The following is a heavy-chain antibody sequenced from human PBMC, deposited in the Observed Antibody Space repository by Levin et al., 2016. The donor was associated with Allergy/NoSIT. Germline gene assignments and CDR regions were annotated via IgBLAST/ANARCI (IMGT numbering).Heavy chain of an antibody. D-gene: IGHD4-17*01. CDR1: GFSFINYS. CDR3: AREVRADYGDYQDNYGH. Sequence: GGSLRLSCAASGFSFINYSLNWVRLAPGRGLERVASINSRATYKYYADSVQGRFAISRDNAKEAVYLQMNSLRAEDTAIYYCAREVRADYGDYQDNYGHWGQGTMVTVSS. CDR2: INSRATYK. J-gene: IGHJ3*01. V-gene: IGHV3-21*01.